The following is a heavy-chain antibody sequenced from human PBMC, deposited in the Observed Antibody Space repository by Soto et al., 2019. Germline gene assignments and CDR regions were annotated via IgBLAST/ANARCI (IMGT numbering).Heavy chain of an antibody. Sequence: GGSLRLSCVASGFTFSTYWMTWVRQAPGKGLEWVANIKEDGGEKYYVDSVRGRFTISRDNAKNSLYLQMNSLRAEDTAVYYCARDPRYSNLNFDYWGQGTLVTVSS. V-gene: IGHV3-7*01. CDR2: IKEDGGEK. CDR1: GFTFSTYW. J-gene: IGHJ4*02. CDR3: ARDPRYSNLNFDY. D-gene: IGHD4-4*01.